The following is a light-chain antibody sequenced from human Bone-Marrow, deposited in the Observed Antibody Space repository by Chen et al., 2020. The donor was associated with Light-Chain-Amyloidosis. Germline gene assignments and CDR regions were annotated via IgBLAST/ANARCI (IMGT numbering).Light chain of an antibody. J-gene: IGLJ3*02. V-gene: IGLV3-21*02. CDR2: DDS. Sequence: SYVLTQPSSVSVAPGQTATIAGGGNNLGSTSVHWYQQTPGHAPLLVVYDDSDRPSGIPERLSGSNSGNTATLTISRVEAGDEADYYCQVWDRSSDRPVFGGGTKLTVL. CDR3: QVWDRSSDRPV. CDR1: NLGSTS.